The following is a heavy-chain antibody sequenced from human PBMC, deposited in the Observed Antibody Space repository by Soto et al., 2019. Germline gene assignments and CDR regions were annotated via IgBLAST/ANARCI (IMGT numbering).Heavy chain of an antibody. Sequence: PGESLKISCKGSGYSFTSYWIGWVRQMPGKGLEWMGIIYPGDSDTRYSPSFQGQVTISADKSISTAYLQWSSLKASDTARYYCARHRSYSSSSSTWYYYYGLDVWGQGTTVTVSS. CDR1: GYSFTSYW. V-gene: IGHV5-51*01. CDR3: ARHRSYSSSSSTWYYYYGLDV. CDR2: IYPGDSDT. J-gene: IGHJ6*02. D-gene: IGHD6-6*01.